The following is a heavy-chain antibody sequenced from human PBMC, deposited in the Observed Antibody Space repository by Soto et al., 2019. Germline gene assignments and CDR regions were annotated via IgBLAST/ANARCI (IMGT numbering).Heavy chain of an antibody. V-gene: IGHV4-31*03. CDR3: ARGVLL. D-gene: IGHD2-15*01. J-gene: IGHJ4*02. CDR1: GGSINSGVYY. CDR2: IHYSGTT. Sequence: QVQLQESGPGLVKPSQTLSLTCTVSGGSINSGVYYWSWIRQHPGKGLEWIGYIHYSGTTYYNPSLKSRLTISADTSKNQIPLTLNSVTAADTAVYYCARGVLLWGQGTLVTVSS.